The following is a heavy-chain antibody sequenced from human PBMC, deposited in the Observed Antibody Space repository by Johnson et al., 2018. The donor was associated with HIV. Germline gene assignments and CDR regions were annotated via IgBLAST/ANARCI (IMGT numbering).Heavy chain of an antibody. V-gene: IGHV3-30-3*01. D-gene: IGHD1-26*01. Sequence: VQVLESGGGVVQPGRSLRLSCAASGFTFNSYAMHWVRQAPGKGLEWVAIISYDGSNKYYADSVKGRFTISRDNAKNSLYLQMNSLRAEDTAVYYCAREGAWEPPLDAIDIWGQGTMVTVSS. J-gene: IGHJ3*02. CDR1: GFTFNSYA. CDR3: AREGAWEPPLDAIDI. CDR2: ISYDGSNK.